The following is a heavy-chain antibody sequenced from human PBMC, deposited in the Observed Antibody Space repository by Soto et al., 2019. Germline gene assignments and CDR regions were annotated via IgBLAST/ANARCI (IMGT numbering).Heavy chain of an antibody. Sequence: EVQLVESGGGLVQPGGSLRLSCAASGFTFSSYWMSWVRQAPGKGLEWVANIKQDGSEKYYVDSVKGRFTISRDNAKNSLYLQMNSLRAEDTAVYYCARSSYNWNYYYYYGMDVWGQGTTVTVSS. V-gene: IGHV3-7*01. CDR3: ARSSYNWNYYYYYGMDV. D-gene: IGHD1-20*01. CDR1: GFTFSSYW. CDR2: IKQDGSEK. J-gene: IGHJ6*02.